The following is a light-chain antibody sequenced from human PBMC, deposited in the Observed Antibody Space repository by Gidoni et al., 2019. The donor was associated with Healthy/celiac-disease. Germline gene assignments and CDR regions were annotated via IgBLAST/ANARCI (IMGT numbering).Light chain of an antibody. CDR3: CSYAGSSFVV. CDR1: SSDVGSYNL. J-gene: IGLJ2*01. V-gene: IGLV2-23*01. CDR2: EGS. Sequence: QSALTQPASVSGSPGQSITISCTGTSSDVGSYNLVSWYQQQPGKAPKLMIYEGSKRPSGVSNRFSGSKSGNTASLTISGLQAEDEADYYCCSYAGSSFVVFGGGTKLTVL.